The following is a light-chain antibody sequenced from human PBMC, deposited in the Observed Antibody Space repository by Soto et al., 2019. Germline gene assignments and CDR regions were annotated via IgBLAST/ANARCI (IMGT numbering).Light chain of an antibody. J-gene: IGKJ1*01. V-gene: IGKV2-30*01. CDR1: QSLVYSDGNTY. CDR3: KLGSHWPPWT. CDR2: KVS. Sequence: DVVMTQAPLSLSVTLGQPASISCRSSQSLVYSDGNTYLNWFQQRPGPSPRRLIYKVSNRNSGAPERFSGSGSGTDYTMKLSREEAEDVRVYYRKLGSHWPPWTFGQGTKVEIK.